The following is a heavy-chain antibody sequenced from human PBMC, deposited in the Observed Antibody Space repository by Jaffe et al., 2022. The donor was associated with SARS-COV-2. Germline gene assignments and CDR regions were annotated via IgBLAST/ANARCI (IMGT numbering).Heavy chain of an antibody. Sequence: EVQLVESGGGLVQPGGSLRLSCAASGFTFSSDWMHWVRQTPGKGLVWVSRINSDGSSTDYADSVKGRFTISRDNAKNTLYLQMNSLRVEDTAVYYCARGITTAGPGNWGQGTLVTVSS. J-gene: IGHJ4*02. CDR2: INSDGSST. V-gene: IGHV3-74*01. CDR3: ARGITTAGPGN. CDR1: GFTFSSDW. D-gene: IGHD6-13*01.